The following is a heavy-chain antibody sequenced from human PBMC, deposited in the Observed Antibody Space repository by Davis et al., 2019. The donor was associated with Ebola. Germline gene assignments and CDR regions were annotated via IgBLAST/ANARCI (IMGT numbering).Heavy chain of an antibody. J-gene: IGHJ5*02. V-gene: IGHV4-39*01. CDR2: IYYSGST. CDR1: GGSISSSSYY. CDR3: ARLYIVGYSGPGGFDP. Sequence: PSETLSLTCTVSGGSISSSSYYWGWIRQPPGKGLEWIGSIYYSGSTYYNPSLKSRVTISVDTSKNQFSLKLSSVTAADTAVYYCARLYIVGYSGPGGFDPWGQGTLVTVSS. D-gene: IGHD5-12*01.